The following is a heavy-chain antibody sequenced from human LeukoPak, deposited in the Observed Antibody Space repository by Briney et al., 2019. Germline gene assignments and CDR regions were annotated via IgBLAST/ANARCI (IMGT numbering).Heavy chain of an antibody. CDR1: GFTFSSHA. D-gene: IGHD2-2*01. CDR2: ISGSGGST. Sequence: PGGSLRLSXAASGFTFSSHAMSWVGQAPGKGLEWVSTISGSGGSTYYADSVKGRFTISRDSSKRTLYLRVNSLRAEDTAVYYCAKLSGCSSTNCIFVDYYYYYLDVWGKGTTVTVSS. V-gene: IGHV3-23*01. J-gene: IGHJ6*03. CDR3: AKLSGCSSTNCIFVDYYYYYLDV.